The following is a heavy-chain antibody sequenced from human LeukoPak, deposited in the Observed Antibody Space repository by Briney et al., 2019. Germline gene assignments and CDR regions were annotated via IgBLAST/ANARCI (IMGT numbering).Heavy chain of an antibody. CDR1: GGSITSYF. D-gene: IGHD5-24*01. Sequence: SETLSLTCTVSGGSITSYFWTWIRQPPGKGLEWIGYIYYSGSTKYNPPLKSRVTISVDTSKNQFSLKLSSVTAADTAVYYCARTELDGHTSHWGQGTLVTVSS. V-gene: IGHV4-59*01. CDR2: IYYSGST. J-gene: IGHJ4*02. CDR3: ARTELDGHTSH.